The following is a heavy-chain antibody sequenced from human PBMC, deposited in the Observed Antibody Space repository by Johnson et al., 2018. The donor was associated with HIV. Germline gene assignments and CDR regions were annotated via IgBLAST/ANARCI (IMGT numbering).Heavy chain of an antibody. Sequence: VQLVESGGGLVQPGGSLRLSCAASGFTFNNYWMHWVRQVPGKGLVWVSRINSDGSSPNYADSVKGRFTISRDNAKNTLYLQMNSLRVEDTAVYYCASSFTANIWGQGTMVSVSS. CDR3: ASSFTANI. J-gene: IGHJ3*02. CDR2: INSDGSSP. D-gene: IGHD5-18*01. CDR1: GFTFNNYW. V-gene: IGHV3-74*01.